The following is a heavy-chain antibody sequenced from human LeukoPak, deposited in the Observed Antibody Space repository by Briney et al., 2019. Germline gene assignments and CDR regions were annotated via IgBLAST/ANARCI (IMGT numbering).Heavy chain of an antibody. CDR3: ASFMVRGVTNWFDP. CDR2: INPNSGGT. D-gene: IGHD3-10*01. J-gene: IGHJ5*02. CDR1: GYTFTGYY. V-gene: IGHV1-2*02. Sequence: ASVKVSCKASGYTFTGYYMHWVRQAPGQGLEWMGWINPNSGGTNYAQKFQGRVTMTRDTSISTAYMELSRLRSDDTAVCYCASFMVRGVTNWFDPWGQGTLVTVSS.